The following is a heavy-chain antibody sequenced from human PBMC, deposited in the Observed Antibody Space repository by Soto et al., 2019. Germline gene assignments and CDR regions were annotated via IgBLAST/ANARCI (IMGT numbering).Heavy chain of an antibody. Sequence: NPGGSLRLSCAASGFTFSSSTMSWVRQPPGKGLEWVSAISSSSSYIYYADSLKGRFTISRDNAKNSLYLQMHSLRAEDTALYYCARDLGEVSAFWGQGNLVTVSS. V-gene: IGHV3-21*06. CDR1: GFTFSSST. CDR2: ISSSSSYI. J-gene: IGHJ4*02. CDR3: ARDLGEVSAF. D-gene: IGHD3-10*01.